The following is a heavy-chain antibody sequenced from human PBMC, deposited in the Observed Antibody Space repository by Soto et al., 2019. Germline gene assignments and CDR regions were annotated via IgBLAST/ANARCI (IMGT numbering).Heavy chain of an antibody. Sequence: QLQLQESGSGLVKPSQTLSLTCAVSGGSISSGGYSWSWIRQPPGKGREWIGYIYHSGRTYSNPSLKSRVSISVDRSKNPFSLKLGSVPAADTAVYYCARVPGLWGRGTLVTVSS. J-gene: IGHJ2*01. CDR1: GGSISSGGYS. CDR2: IYHSGRT. CDR3: ARVPGL. V-gene: IGHV4-30-2*01.